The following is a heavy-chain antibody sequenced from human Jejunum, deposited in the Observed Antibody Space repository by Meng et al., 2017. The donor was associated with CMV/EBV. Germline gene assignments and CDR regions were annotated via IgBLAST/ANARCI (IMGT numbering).Heavy chain of an antibody. D-gene: IGHD2-8*01. J-gene: IGHJ4*02. CDR2: INPRGGNT. V-gene: IGHV1-46*01. CDR1: YTFSAYD. Sequence: YTFSAYDMHWVRQAPGQVLECMALINPRGGNTGFAQEFQGKLTMTIDTSTSTVYMELSSLRSEDAAVYYCARNICTNDVCYAILYWGQGTLVTVSS. CDR3: ARNICTNDVCYAILY.